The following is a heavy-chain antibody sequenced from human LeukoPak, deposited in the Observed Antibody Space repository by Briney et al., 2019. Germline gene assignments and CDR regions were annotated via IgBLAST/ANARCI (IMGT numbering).Heavy chain of an antibody. Sequence: EASVKVSCKASGYTFTSYDINWVRQATGQGLEWMGWMNPNSGNTGYAQKFQGRVTMTRNTSISTAYMELSSLRSEDTAVYYCARGLSVPVRRGPPPPPKQQLDIFDDYWGQGTLVTVSS. V-gene: IGHV1-8*01. J-gene: IGHJ4*02. CDR2: MNPNSGNT. CDR3: ARGLSVPVRRGPPPPPKQQLDIFDDY. D-gene: IGHD6-13*01. CDR1: GYTFTSYD.